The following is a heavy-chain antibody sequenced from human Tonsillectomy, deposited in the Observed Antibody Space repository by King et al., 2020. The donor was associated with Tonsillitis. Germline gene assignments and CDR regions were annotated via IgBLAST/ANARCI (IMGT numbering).Heavy chain of an antibody. J-gene: IGHJ6*02. Sequence: VQLVESGAGVVQPGGSLRLSCTASGFIFTSYNMHWVRQAPGKGLEWVAFIWNDGTVKYYADSVKGRFSISRDNGKNTLNLHMNGLRPDDTAVYYCARDLRGVSRPYGMGVWGRGTTVIVSS. D-gene: IGHD3-10*01. CDR3: ARDLRGVSRPYGMGV. CDR1: GFIFTSYN. CDR2: IWNDGTVK. V-gene: IGHV3-30*02.